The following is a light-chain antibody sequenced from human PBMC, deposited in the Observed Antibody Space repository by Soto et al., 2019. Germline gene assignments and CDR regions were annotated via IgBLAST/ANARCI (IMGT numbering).Light chain of an antibody. Sequence: QSVLTQSPSASGTPGQRVTISCSGSRSNLGRNFAYWYQHVPGTAPRLLIQRNNERPSGVPDRFSGSKSGTSVSLAISGLRSDDEATYYCAAWDDTLDAQVFGGGTKLTVL. CDR3: AAWDDTLDAQV. V-gene: IGLV1-47*01. J-gene: IGLJ3*02. CDR2: RNN. CDR1: RSNLGRNF.